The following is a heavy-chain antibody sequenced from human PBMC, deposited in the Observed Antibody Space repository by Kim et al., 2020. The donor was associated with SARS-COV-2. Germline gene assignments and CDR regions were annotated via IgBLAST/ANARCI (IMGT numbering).Heavy chain of an antibody. D-gene: IGHD1-26*01. CDR2: IDSVGSPI. Sequence: GGSLRLSCAASGFTFSRYNLNWVRQAPGKGLEWVSYIDSVGSPIHYADSVKGRFTISRDNAKNSLYLQMNSLRDADTAVYYCARSGNYYFDFWGQGSLVTVSS. CDR3: ARSGNYYFDF. J-gene: IGHJ4*02. V-gene: IGHV3-48*02. CDR1: GFTFSRYN.